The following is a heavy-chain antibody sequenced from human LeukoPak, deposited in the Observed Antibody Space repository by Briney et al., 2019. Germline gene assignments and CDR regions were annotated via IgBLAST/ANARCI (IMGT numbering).Heavy chain of an antibody. J-gene: IGHJ4*02. CDR3: AHWVEYSGSGNYLFDY. V-gene: IGHV2-5*02. CDR1: GFSLTTSGLG. CDR2: IYWDDDK. D-gene: IGHD3-10*01. Sequence: SGPTLVNPTQTLTLTCTFSGFSLTTSGLGVGWIRQPPGKALEWLALIYWDDDKRYSPSLKSRLTITKVTSKNQVVLTMTNMDPVDTATYYCAHWVEYSGSGNYLFDYWGQGTLVTVSS.